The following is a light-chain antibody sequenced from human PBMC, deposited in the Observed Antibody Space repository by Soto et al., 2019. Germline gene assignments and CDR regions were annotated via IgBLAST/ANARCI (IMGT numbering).Light chain of an antibody. CDR2: GAS. V-gene: IGKV3-15*01. CDR1: QSISSK. Sequence: EIVMTQSPATLSVSPGERATLSCRASQSISSKLGWYQQRPGQAPRLLIYGASTRATGIPARFSGSGSGTEFTLTIRSLQSEDSAVYDCHQYNCWTTITVGQGTRLEIK. CDR3: HQYNCWTTIT. J-gene: IGKJ5*01.